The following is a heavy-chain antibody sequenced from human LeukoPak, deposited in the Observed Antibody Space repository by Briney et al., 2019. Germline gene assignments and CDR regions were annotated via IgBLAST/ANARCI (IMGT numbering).Heavy chain of an antibody. J-gene: IGHJ4*02. CDR2: IQYDGSNK. CDR3: AEDYGGN. V-gene: IGHV3-30*02. Sequence: GGSLRLSCAASGFTFRSYGMHWVRQAPGKGLEGVTFIQYDGSNKYYADSVKGRFTVSRDNSKNTLYLQMSSLRAEDTAVYYCAEDYGGNLGQGTLVTVSS. CDR1: GFTFRSYG. D-gene: IGHD4-23*01.